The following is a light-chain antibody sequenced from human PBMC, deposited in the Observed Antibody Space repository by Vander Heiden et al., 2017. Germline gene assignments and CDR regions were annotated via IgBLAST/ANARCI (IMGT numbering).Light chain of an antibody. CDR3: QQLNNCPPTIT. CDR1: QSVSSY. Sequence: EIVLTQSPATLPLSPGETATLSCRASQSVSSYLAWYQQTPGQAPRLLLYDASNRATGIPARFSGSGSGTDFTLTISSLEPEDLAVYYCQQLNNCPPTITFGQGTRLEIK. CDR2: DAS. V-gene: IGKV3-11*01. J-gene: IGKJ5*01.